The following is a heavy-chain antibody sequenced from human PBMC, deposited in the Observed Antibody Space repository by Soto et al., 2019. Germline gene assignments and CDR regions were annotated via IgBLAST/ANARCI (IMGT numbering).Heavy chain of an antibody. CDR2: ISNSADNT. CDR3: AKDFHNTTLLPFFDF. D-gene: IGHD2-21*01. CDR1: GLNFVGHA. J-gene: IGHJ4*02. V-gene: IGHV3-23*01. Sequence: LRHSYTASGLNFVGHAMSWIRQAQGEGLEWVAGISNSADNTYYADSVKGRFTISRDNSKNRLFLQMNSLRAEDTAVYYCAKDFHNTTLLPFFDFLGQGTLVTV.